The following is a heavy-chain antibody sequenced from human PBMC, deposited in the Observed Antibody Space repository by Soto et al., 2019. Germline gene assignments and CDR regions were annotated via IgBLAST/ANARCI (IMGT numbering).Heavy chain of an antibody. J-gene: IGHJ6*02. V-gene: IGHV1-8*01. Sequence: QVQLVQSGAEVKKPGASVKVSCKASGYTFTSYDINWVRQATGQGLEWMGWMNPNSGNTSYAQKFPGRVTMTRNTSISTAYMELSSLRSEDTAVYYCARWPDGYYYYGMDVWAKGPRSPSP. CDR1: GYTFTSYD. CDR2: MNPNSGNT. CDR3: ARWPDGYYYYGMDV.